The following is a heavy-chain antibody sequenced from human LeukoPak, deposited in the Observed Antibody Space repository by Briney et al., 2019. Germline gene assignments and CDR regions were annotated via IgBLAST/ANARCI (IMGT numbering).Heavy chain of an antibody. CDR2: ISSSSSTI. V-gene: IGHV3-48*01. CDR1: GFTFSSYS. Sequence: GGSLRLSCAASGFTFSSYSMNWVRQAPGKGLEWVSYISSSSSTIYYADSVKGRFTISRDNAKNSLYLQMNSLRAEDTAVYYCARERYCSGGSCKHRPFDYWGQGTLVTVSP. D-gene: IGHD2-15*01. J-gene: IGHJ4*02. CDR3: ARERYCSGGSCKHRPFDY.